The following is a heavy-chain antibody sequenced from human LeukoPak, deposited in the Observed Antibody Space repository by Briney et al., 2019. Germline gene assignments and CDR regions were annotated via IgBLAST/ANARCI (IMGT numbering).Heavy chain of an antibody. Sequence: PGGSLRVSCAASGFTFSSYWMTWVRQAPGKGLEWVANIKQDGSQKLYLDSVKGRFTISRDNAKESLFLQMNSLRAEDTAVYYCARHYDSTAYSLDYWGQGTLVTVSS. V-gene: IGHV3-7*01. J-gene: IGHJ4*02. CDR2: IKQDGSQK. D-gene: IGHD3-22*01. CDR1: GFTFSSYW. CDR3: ARHYDSTAYSLDY.